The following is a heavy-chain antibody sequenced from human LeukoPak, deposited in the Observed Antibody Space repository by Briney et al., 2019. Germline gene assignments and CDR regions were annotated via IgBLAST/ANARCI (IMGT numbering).Heavy chain of an antibody. CDR1: GGSISSGGYY. D-gene: IGHD3-22*01. J-gene: IGHJ4*02. CDR2: IYYSGST. Sequence: PSETLSLTCTVSGGSISSGGYYWSWIRQHPGKGLEWIGYIYYSGSTYYNPSLKSRVTISVDTSKNQFSLKLSSVTAADTAVYCCARVAYSDSSGYFFDYWGQGTLVTVSS. CDR3: ARVAYSDSSGYFFDY. V-gene: IGHV4-31*03.